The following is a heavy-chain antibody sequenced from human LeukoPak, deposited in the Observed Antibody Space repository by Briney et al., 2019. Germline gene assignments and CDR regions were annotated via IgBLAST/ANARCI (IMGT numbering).Heavy chain of an antibody. D-gene: IGHD4-17*01. J-gene: IGHJ4*02. Sequence: ASVKVSCKASGYTFTGYYMHWVRQAPGQGLEWMGWINPNSGGTNYAQKLQGRVTMTTDTSTSTAYMELRSLRSDDTAVYYCARARGMTTVTTPYYWGQGTLVTVSS. CDR2: INPNSGGT. CDR3: ARARGMTTVTTPYY. V-gene: IGHV1-2*02. CDR1: GYTFTGYY.